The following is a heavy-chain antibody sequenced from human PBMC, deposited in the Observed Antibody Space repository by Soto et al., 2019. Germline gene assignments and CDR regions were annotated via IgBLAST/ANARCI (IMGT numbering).Heavy chain of an antibody. V-gene: IGHV4-59*08. CDR2: VHYSWGS. J-gene: IGHJ5*02. Sequence: SETLSLTCTVSGGSISSYHWSWIRQTPGKGLEWIGYVHYSWGSNYNPSLKSRVAISLDTSKSQFSLKLTSVTATDTAVYYCARRVAMTNNFEGNWLDPWGQGTLVTVSS. CDR3: ARRVAMTNNFEGNWLDP. CDR1: GGSISSYH. D-gene: IGHD3-9*01.